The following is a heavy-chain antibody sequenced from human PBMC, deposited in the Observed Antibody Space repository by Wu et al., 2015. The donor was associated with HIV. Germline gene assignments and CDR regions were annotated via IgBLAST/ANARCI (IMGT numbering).Heavy chain of an antibody. D-gene: IGHD3-22*01. CDR1: GYTFTGYY. V-gene: IGHV1-2*02. Sequence: QVQLVQSGAEVKKPGASVKVSCKASGYTFTGYYMHWVRQAPGQGLEWMGWINPNSGGTNYAQKFQGRVTMTRDTSISTAYMELSRLRSDDTAVYYCARDPLYDSSGYRDAFDIWGQGTMVTVSS. CDR3: ARDPLYDSSGYRDAFDI. J-gene: IGHJ3*02. CDR2: INPNSGGT.